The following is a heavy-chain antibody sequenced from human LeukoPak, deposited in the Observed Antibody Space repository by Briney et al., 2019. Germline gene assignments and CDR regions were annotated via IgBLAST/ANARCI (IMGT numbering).Heavy chain of an antibody. D-gene: IGHD3-10*01. CDR3: AKSSAGHYGSGSYEYYFDY. J-gene: IGHJ4*02. CDR1: GFTLSSYA. V-gene: IGHV3-64*01. Sequence: GGSLRLSCAASGFTLSSYARHWVRQAPGKGLEYVSAISSNGGSTYYANSVKGRFTISRDNSKNTLYLQMNSLRAEDTAVYYCAKSSAGHYGSGSYEYYFDYWGLGTLVTVSS. CDR2: ISSNGGST.